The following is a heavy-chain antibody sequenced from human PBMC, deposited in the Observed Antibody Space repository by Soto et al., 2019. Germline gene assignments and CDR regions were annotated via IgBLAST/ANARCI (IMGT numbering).Heavy chain of an antibody. CDR3: AKLKRRDGYNTAHYYYGMDV. D-gene: IGHD5-12*01. J-gene: IGHJ6*02. Sequence: EVQLVQSGAEVKKPGESLKISCKGSGYSFTSYWIGWVRQMPGKGLEWMGIIYPGDSDTRYSPSFQGQVTISADKSISTAYLQWSSLKASDTAMYYCAKLKRRDGYNTAHYYYGMDVWGQGTTVTVSS. V-gene: IGHV5-51*01. CDR2: IYPGDSDT. CDR1: GYSFTSYW.